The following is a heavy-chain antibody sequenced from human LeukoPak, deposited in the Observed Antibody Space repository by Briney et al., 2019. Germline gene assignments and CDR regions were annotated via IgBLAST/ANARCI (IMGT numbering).Heavy chain of an antibody. D-gene: IGHD3-22*01. Sequence: ASVKVSCKASGFALIYYGISWVRQAPGEGLEWMGWINTETGDTDLAQKFQGRLTMTTDRSTTTAYMALRSLKPDDTAVYFCARDIGKRRRYYYDSSGYPTYFDYWGQGTLVTVSS. V-gene: IGHV1-18*01. J-gene: IGHJ4*02. CDR1: GFALIYYG. CDR3: ARDIGKRRRYYYDSSGYPTYFDY. CDR2: INTETGDT.